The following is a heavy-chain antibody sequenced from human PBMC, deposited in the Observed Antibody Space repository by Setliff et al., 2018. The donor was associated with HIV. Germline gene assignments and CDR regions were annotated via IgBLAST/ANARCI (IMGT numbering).Heavy chain of an antibody. CDR3: ARLRINDF. V-gene: IGHV3-21*06. CDR1: GFTFSGYS. Sequence: GGSLRLSCAASGFTFSGYSMNWVRQAPGKGLEWVSSITTSSSYTYYTDSVKGRFTISRDNAKNSLYLQMNSLRVEDTAVYYCARLRINDFWGQGTPVTVSS. CDR2: ITTSSSYT. J-gene: IGHJ4*02.